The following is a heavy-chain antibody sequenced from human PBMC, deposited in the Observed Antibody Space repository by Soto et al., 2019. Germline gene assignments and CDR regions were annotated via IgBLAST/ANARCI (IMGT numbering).Heavy chain of an antibody. CDR3: AGYSNSWSKYVKH. V-gene: IGHV4-39*07. CDR1: GGSISSSSYY. J-gene: IGHJ1*01. Sequence: PSETLSLTCTVSGGSISSSSYYWGWIRQPPGKGLEWIGSIYYSGSTYYNPSLKSRVSFSMDPSKNQFSLKLNSVMAADTAVYYCAGYSNSWSKYVKHWGRGSLVTVSS. CDR2: IYYSGST. D-gene: IGHD6-13*01.